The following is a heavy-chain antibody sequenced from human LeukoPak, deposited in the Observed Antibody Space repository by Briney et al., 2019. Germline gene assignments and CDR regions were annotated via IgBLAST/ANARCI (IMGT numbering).Heavy chain of an antibody. CDR1: GGTFSSYA. CDR2: IIPVLDTP. CDR3: ARDKSDYYDSRGSIKAWDS. D-gene: IGHD3-22*01. J-gene: IGHJ4*02. V-gene: IGHV1-69*13. Sequence: ASVKVSCKASGGTFSSYAINWVRPAPGQGPEWMGGIIPVLDTPIYAQKFQGRVTITADESTSTAYMEMSSLRSEDTAVYFCARDKSDYYDSRGSIKAWDSWGQGTLVTVSS.